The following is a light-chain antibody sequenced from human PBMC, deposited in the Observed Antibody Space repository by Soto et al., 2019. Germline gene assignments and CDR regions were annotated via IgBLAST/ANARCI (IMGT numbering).Light chain of an antibody. J-gene: IGLJ3*02. Sequence: QSALTQPPSASGSPGQSVTISCTGTTSDIGAYNYVSWFQQHPGKAPKLIIYDVNKRPSGVPDRFSASKSGTTASLTVSGLQAEDDAEYYCISYAGVDILVFGGGTKLTVL. CDR2: DVN. CDR3: ISYAGVDILV. V-gene: IGLV2-8*01. CDR1: TSDIGAYNY.